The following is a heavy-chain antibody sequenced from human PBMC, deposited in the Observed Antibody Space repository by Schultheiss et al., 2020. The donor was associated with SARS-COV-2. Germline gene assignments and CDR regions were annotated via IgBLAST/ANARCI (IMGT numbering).Heavy chain of an antibody. CDR1: GGSISSGGYY. V-gene: IGHV4-61*08. CDR2: IYYSGST. D-gene: IGHD3-22*01. CDR3: ARGRSSGYYSGY. Sequence: SQTLSLTCTVSGGSISSGGYYWSWIRQHPGKGLEWIGYIYYSGSTNYNPSLKSRVTISVDTSKNQFSLKLSSVTAADTAVYYCARGRSSGYYSGYWGQGTLVTVSS. J-gene: IGHJ4*02.